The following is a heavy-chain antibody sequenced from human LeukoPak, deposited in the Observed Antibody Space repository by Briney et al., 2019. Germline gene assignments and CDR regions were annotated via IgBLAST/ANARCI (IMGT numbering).Heavy chain of an antibody. D-gene: IGHD6-13*01. CDR3: ARDLEAANTYYFDY. CDR2: ISSAGTT. Sequence: GGSLRLSCAASGFTVSSSYMSWARQAPGKGLEWVSIISSAGTTYYADSVKGRFTISRDNSKNTVYLQVNSLRDENTAVYYCARDLEAANTYYFDYWGQGTMVTVSS. CDR1: GFTVSSSY. V-gene: IGHV3-66*01. J-gene: IGHJ4*02.